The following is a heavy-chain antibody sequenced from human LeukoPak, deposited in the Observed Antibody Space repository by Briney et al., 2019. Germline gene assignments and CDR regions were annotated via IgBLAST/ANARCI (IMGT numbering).Heavy chain of an antibody. D-gene: IGHD6-6*01. CDR2: INSDGSTT. J-gene: IGHJ4*02. Sequence: GGSLRLSCTASGFTISSYWMHWVRQAPGKGLVWVSRINSDGSTTSYTDSVKGRFSISRDNAKNTLYLQMNSLGTEDTAVFYCARGGTAARPDYFDLWGQGTLVTVSS. V-gene: IGHV3-74*01. CDR1: GFTISSYW. CDR3: ARGGTAARPDYFDL.